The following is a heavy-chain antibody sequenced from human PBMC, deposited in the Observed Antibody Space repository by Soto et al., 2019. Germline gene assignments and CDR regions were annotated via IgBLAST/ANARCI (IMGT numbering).Heavy chain of an antibody. Sequence: EVQLLESGGGLVQPGGSLRLSCAASGFTFSSYAMSWVRQAPGKGLEWVSAISGSGGSTYYADSVKGRFTISRDNSKNTLYLQMNSLRAEDPAVYYCAKVRVGCSSTSCYGFDYWGPGNLVTVSS. CDR1: GFTFSSYA. D-gene: IGHD2-2*01. CDR3: AKVRVGCSSTSCYGFDY. J-gene: IGHJ4*02. V-gene: IGHV3-23*01. CDR2: ISGSGGST.